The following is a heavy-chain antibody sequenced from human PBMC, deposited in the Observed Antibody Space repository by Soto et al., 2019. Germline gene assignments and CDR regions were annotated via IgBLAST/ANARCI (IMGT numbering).Heavy chain of an antibody. CDR1: GGTFSSYT. CDR3: ARGVSGDYYYGMDV. Sequence: QVQLVQSGAEVKKPGSSVKVSCKASGGTFSSYTISWVRQAPGQGLEWMGRIIPILGIANYAQKFQGRVTITADKSTSAAYKELSSLRSEDTAVYDCARGVSGDYYYGMDVWVQGTTVTVSS. CDR2: IIPILGIA. J-gene: IGHJ6*02. V-gene: IGHV1-69*02. D-gene: IGHD6-19*01.